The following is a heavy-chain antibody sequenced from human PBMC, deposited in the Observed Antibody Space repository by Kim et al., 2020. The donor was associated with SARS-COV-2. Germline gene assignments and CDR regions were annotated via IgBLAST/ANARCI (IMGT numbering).Heavy chain of an antibody. CDR1: GGSISSSSYY. J-gene: IGHJ5*02. V-gene: IGHV4-39*07. CDR2: IYYSGST. CDR3: ARERGELLQDNWFDP. Sequence: SETLSLTCTVSGGSISSSSYYWGWIRQPPGKGLEWIGSIYYSGSTYYNPSLKSRVTISVDTSKNQFSLKLSSVTAADTAVYYCARERGELLQDNWFDPWGQGTLVTVSS. D-gene: IGHD1-26*01.